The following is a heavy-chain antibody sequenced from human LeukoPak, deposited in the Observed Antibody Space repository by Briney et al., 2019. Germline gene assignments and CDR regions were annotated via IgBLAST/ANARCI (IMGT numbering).Heavy chain of an antibody. V-gene: IGHV1-69*13. CDR1: GGTFSSYA. CDR3: ASLPNYYYYGMDV. CDR2: IIPIFGTA. J-gene: IGHJ6*02. Sequence: ASVKVSCKASGGTFSSYAISWVRQAPGQGLEWMGGIIPIFGTANYAQKFQGRVTITADESTSTAYMELSSQRSEDTAVYYCASLPNYYYYGMDVWGQGTTVTVSS.